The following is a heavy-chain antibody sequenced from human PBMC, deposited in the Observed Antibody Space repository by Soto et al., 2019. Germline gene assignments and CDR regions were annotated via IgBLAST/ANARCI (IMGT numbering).Heavy chain of an antibody. D-gene: IGHD3-10*01. J-gene: IGHJ4*02. CDR1: GFTFDDYA. Sequence: EVQLVESGGGLVQPGRSLRLSCAASGFTFDDYAMHWVRQAPGKGLEWVSGISWNSGSIGYAVSVKGRFTISRDNAKNSLYLQMNSLRAEDTALYYCAKDISRYGSGMGYFDYWGQGTLVTVSS. CDR3: AKDISRYGSGMGYFDY. V-gene: IGHV3-9*01. CDR2: ISWNSGSI.